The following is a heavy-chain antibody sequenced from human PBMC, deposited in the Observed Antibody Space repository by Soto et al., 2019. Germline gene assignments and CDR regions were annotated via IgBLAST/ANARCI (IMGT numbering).Heavy chain of an antibody. V-gene: IGHV3-23*01. CDR2: ISGSGGST. Sequence: EVQLLESGGGLVQPGGSLRLSCAASGFTFSNYAVTWVRQAPGKGLEWVSTISGSGGSTYYADSVKGRFTISRDNSKNTLYLQMNSLRAEDTAVYYCAKDHVSSWYEIDYWGQGTLGTVSS. J-gene: IGHJ4*02. D-gene: IGHD6-13*01. CDR3: AKDHVSSWYEIDY. CDR1: GFTFSNYA.